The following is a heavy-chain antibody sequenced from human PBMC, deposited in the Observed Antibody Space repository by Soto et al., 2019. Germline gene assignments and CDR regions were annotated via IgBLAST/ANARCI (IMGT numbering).Heavy chain of an antibody. V-gene: IGHV3-23*01. CDR1: GFTFSSYA. CDR2: ISGSGGST. CDR3: AKQYYDFWSGYDY. Sequence: GGSLRLSCAASGFTFSSYAMSWVRQAPGKGLEWVSAISGSGGSTDYADSVKGRFTISRDNSKNTLYLQMNSLRPEDTAVYYCAKQYYDFWSGYDYWGQGTLVTVSS. J-gene: IGHJ4*02. D-gene: IGHD3-3*01.